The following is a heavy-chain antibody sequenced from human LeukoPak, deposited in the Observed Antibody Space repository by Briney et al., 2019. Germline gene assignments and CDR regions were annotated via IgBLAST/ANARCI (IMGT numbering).Heavy chain of an antibody. CDR1: GGTFSSYA. Sequence: SVKVSCKPSGGTFSSYAISWVRQAPGQGLEWMGGIIPIFGTANYAQKFQGRVTITADESTSTAYMELSSLRSEDTAVYYCARMPGYCSSTSCRAYYYGMDVWGQGTTVTVSS. J-gene: IGHJ6*02. CDR3: ARMPGYCSSTSCRAYYYGMDV. CDR2: IIPIFGTA. V-gene: IGHV1-69*13. D-gene: IGHD2-2*01.